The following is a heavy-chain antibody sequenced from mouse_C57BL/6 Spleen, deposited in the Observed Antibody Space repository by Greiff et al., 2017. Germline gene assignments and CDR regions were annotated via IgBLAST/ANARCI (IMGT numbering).Heavy chain of an antibody. CDR1: GYTFTSYW. J-gene: IGHJ4*01. CDR3: ARDSVYYYGSSLYYYAMDY. V-gene: IGHV1-55*01. Sequence: QVQLKQPGAELVKPGASVKMSCKASGYTFTSYWITWVKQRPGQGLEWIGDIYPGSGSTNYNEKFKSKATLTVDTSSSTAYMQLSSLTSEDSAVYYCARDSVYYYGSSLYYYAMDYWGQGTSVTVSS. D-gene: IGHD1-1*01. CDR2: IYPGSGST.